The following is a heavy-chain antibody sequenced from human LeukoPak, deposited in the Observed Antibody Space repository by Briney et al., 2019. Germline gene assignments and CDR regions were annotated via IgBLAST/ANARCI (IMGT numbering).Heavy chain of an antibody. D-gene: IGHD5-18*01. V-gene: IGHV1-8*03. Sequence: ASVKVSCRASGYTFTSYDINWVRQATGQGLEWMGWMNPNSGNTGYAQKFQGRVTITRNTSISTAYMELSSLRSEDTAVYYCARGLDTAMPVDAFDIWGQGTMVTVSS. J-gene: IGHJ3*02. CDR3: ARGLDTAMPVDAFDI. CDR2: MNPNSGNT. CDR1: GYTFTSYD.